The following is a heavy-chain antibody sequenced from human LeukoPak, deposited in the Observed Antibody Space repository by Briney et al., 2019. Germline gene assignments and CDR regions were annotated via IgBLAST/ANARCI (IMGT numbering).Heavy chain of an antibody. J-gene: IGHJ4*02. V-gene: IGHV4-59*11. CDR1: GDSISSHY. CDR3: AGIWYSSGYYFDY. D-gene: IGHD6-19*01. CDR2: IYDTGTT. Sequence: SETLSLTCTVSGDSISSHYWSWIRQPPGKELEWIAYIYDTGTTVSNPSLKSRVSMSLDRSKNEFSLQLTSVTAADTAVYYCAGIWYSSGYYFDYWGQGTLVTVSS.